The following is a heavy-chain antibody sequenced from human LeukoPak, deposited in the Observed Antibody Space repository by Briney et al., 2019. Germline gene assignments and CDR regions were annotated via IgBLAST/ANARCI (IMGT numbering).Heavy chain of an antibody. Sequence: GGSLRLSCAASGFTFSSYAMSWVRQAPGKGLEWVSAISGSGGSTYYADSVKGRFTISRDNSKNTLYLQMNSLRAEDTAVYYCARYYYDSSGYYYFDYWGQGTLVTVSS. CDR1: GFTFSSYA. V-gene: IGHV3-23*01. J-gene: IGHJ4*02. CDR3: ARYYYDSSGYYYFDY. CDR2: ISGSGGST. D-gene: IGHD3-22*01.